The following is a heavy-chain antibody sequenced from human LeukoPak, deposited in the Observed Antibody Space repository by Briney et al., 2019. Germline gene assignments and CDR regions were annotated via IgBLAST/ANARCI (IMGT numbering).Heavy chain of an antibody. CDR2: IRSKAYGGTT. D-gene: IGHD3-10*01. J-gene: IGHJ4*02. V-gene: IGHV3-49*03. CDR3: TRDNNSRRITMVRGVIIWGMLRDY. CDR1: GFTFGDYA. Sequence: GGSLRLSCTASGFTFGDYAMSWFRQAPGKGLEWVGFIRSKAYGGTTEYAASVKGGFTISRDDSKSIAYLQMNSLRTEDTAVYYCTRDNNSRRITMVRGVIIWGMLRDYWGQGTLVTVSS.